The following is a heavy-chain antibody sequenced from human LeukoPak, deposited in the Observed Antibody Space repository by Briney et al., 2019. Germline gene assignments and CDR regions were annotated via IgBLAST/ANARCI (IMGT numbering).Heavy chain of an antibody. D-gene: IGHD3-10*01. CDR3: ARDGPGYYGSGSFPY. CDR1: GGSISSYY. Sequence: SETLSLTCTVSGGSISSYYWSWIRQPPGKGLEWIGYIYYSGSTNYNPSLKSRVTISVDTSKNQFSLKLSSVTAADTAVYYCARDGPGYYGSGSFPYWGQGTLVTVSS. J-gene: IGHJ4*02. CDR2: IYYSGST. V-gene: IGHV4-59*01.